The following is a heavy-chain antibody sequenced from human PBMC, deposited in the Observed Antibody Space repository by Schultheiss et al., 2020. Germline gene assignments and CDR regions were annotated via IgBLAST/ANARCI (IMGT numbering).Heavy chain of an antibody. CDR1: GFTFSSYA. D-gene: IGHD1-1*01. Sequence: GGSLRLSCAASGFTFSSYAMHWVRQAPGKGLEWVAVISYDGSNKYYADSVKGRFTISRDNSKNTLYLQMNSLKTEDTAVYYCTIRNVVYWGQGTLVTVS. CDR3: TIRNVVY. CDR2: ISYDGSNK. J-gene: IGHJ4*02. V-gene: IGHV3-30-3*01.